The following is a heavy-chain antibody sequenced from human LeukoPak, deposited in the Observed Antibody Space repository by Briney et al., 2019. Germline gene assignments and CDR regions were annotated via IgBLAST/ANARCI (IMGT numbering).Heavy chain of an antibody. V-gene: IGHV1-3*01. Sequence: ASVKVSCKASGYTFTSYAMHWVRQAPGQRLEWMGWINAGNGNTKYSQKFQGRVTITRDTSASTVYMELSSLRSEDTAVYYCARRDYVWGSYRCNYFDYWGQGTLVTVSS. J-gene: IGHJ4*02. D-gene: IGHD3-16*02. CDR3: ARRDYVWGSYRCNYFDY. CDR2: INAGNGNT. CDR1: GYTFTSYA.